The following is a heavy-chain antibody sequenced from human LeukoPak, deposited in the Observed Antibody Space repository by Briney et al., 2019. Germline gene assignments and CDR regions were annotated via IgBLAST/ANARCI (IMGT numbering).Heavy chain of an antibody. CDR1: GFTFSSYA. V-gene: IGHV3-64D*06. D-gene: IGHD2-15*01. J-gene: IGHJ6*04. CDR3: VKDPVVAATRGYYYGMDV. CDR2: ISSNGGST. Sequence: GGSLRLSCSASGFTFSSYAMHWVRQAPGKGLEYVSAISSNGGSTYYADSVKGRLTISRDNSKNTLYLQMSSLRAEDTAVYYCVKDPVVAATRGYYYGMDVWGKGTTVTVSS.